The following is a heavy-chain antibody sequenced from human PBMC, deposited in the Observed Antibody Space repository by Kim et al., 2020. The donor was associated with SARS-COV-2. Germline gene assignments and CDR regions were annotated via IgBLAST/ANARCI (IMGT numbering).Heavy chain of an antibody. CDR1: GFTFDDYA. V-gene: IGHV3-9*01. Sequence: GGSLRLSCAASGFTFDDYAMHWVRQAPGKGLEWVSGISWNSGSIGYADSVKGRFTISRDNAKNSLYLQMNSLRAEDTALYYCATSDYYGSGTPDYWGQGT. D-gene: IGHD3-10*01. J-gene: IGHJ4*02. CDR3: ATSDYYGSGTPDY. CDR2: ISWNSGSI.